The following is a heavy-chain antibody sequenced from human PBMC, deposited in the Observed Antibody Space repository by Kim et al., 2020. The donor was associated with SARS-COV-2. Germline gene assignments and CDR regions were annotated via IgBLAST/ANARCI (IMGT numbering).Heavy chain of an antibody. J-gene: IGHJ4*02. D-gene: IGHD1-26*01. V-gene: IGHV3-7*05. CDR2: IKGDGRDK. CDR1: GFTFSGSW. Sequence: GGSLRLSCAASGFTFSGSWMSWVRQAPGKGLEWLAQIKGDGRDKDYVDSVKGRFTISRDNAKNSLYVDMNSLRVDDTAVYFCATSGGGQWGQGTLVTVSS. CDR3: ATSGGGQ.